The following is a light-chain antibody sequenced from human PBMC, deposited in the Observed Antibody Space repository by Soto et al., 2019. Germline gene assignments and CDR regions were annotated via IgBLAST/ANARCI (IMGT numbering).Light chain of an antibody. Sequence: EIVLTQSPAPLSLSPGERATLSCRASQSVSSYLAWYQQKPGQAPRLLIYDASNRATGIPARFSGSGSGTDFTLTISSLEPEEFAGYYCQQRSNWPITTGQGTRLEI. CDR1: QSVSSY. V-gene: IGKV3-11*01. CDR2: DAS. CDR3: QQRSNWPIT. J-gene: IGKJ5*01.